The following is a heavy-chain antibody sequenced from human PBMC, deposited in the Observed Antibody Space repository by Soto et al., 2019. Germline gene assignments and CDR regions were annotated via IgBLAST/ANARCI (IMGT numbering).Heavy chain of an antibody. J-gene: IGHJ3*02. V-gene: IGHV1-69*13. CDR2: IIPIFGTA. CDR1: GGAFSSYA. CDR3: AVRGRGYYDSSGISRAFDI. D-gene: IGHD3-22*01. Sequence: GASVKVSCKASGGAFSSYAISWVRQAPGQGLEWMGGIIPIFGTANYAQKFQGRVTITADESTSTAYMELSSLRSEDTAVYYCAVRGRGYYDSSGISRAFDIWGQGTMVTVS.